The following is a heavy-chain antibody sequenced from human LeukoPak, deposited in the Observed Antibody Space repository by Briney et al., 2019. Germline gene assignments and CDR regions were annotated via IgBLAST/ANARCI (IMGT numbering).Heavy chain of an antibody. D-gene: IGHD2-2*02. CDR1: GYTFTSYG. J-gene: IGHJ6*02. CDR2: ISAYNGNT. Sequence: GASVKVSCKASGYTFTSYGISWVRQAPGQVLEWMGWISAYNGNTNYAQKLQGRVTMTTDTSTSTAYMERRSLRSDDTAVYYCARCGYQLLYGSNYYYGMDVWGQGTTVTVSS. CDR3: ARCGYQLLYGSNYYYGMDV. V-gene: IGHV1-18*01.